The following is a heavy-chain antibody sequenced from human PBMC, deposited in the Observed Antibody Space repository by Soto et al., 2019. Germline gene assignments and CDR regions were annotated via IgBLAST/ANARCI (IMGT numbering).Heavy chain of an antibody. Sequence: SETLSLTCTVSGGSIISYYWSWIRQPPWKGLEWIGYIYYSGSTNYNPSLKSRVTISVDTSKNQFSLKLSSVTAADTAVYYCARRYGYSFDYWGQGTLVTVPQ. V-gene: IGHV4-59*08. CDR3: ARRYGYSFDY. CDR2: IYYSGST. CDR1: GGSIISYY. D-gene: IGHD1-1*01. J-gene: IGHJ4*02.